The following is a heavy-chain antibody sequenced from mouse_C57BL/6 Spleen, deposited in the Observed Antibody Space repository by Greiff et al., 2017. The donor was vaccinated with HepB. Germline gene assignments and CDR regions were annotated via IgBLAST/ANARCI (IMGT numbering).Heavy chain of an antibody. Sequence: VQLKESGGGLVKPGGSLKLSCAASGFTFSDYGMHWVRQAPEKGLEWVAYISSGSSTIYYADTVKGRFTISRDNAKNTLFLQMTSLRSEDTAMYYCARPSVVEGDWFAYWGQGTLVTVSA. J-gene: IGHJ3*01. CDR3: ARPSVVEGDWFAY. CDR1: GFTFSDYG. D-gene: IGHD1-1*01. V-gene: IGHV5-17*01. CDR2: ISSGSSTI.